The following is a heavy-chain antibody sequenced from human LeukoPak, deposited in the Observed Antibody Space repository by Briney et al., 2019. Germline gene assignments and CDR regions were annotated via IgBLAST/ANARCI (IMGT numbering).Heavy chain of an antibody. Sequence: ASVKVSYEPSGFTFTSHYMHWVRQAPGQGLEWMGIINPSGGSTSYAQKFQGRVTMTRDTSTSTVYMELSSLRSEDTAVYYCASPLRGYSYGDAFDIWGQGTMVTVSS. V-gene: IGHV1-46*03. CDR3: ASPLRGYSYGDAFDI. CDR2: INPSGGST. CDR1: GFTFTSHY. J-gene: IGHJ3*02. D-gene: IGHD5-18*01.